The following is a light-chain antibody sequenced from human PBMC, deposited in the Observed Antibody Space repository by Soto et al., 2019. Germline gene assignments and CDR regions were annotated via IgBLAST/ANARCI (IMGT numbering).Light chain of an antibody. Sequence: QLVLTQSPSASASLGASVKLTCTLISGHISYDIAWHQKQPEKGPRYLMKVNRDGSHTTGDGIPDPFSGSSSGAERYLTISSLHSEDEAEYYCQTWGNGIQVVFGGGTKLTVL. CDR2: VNRDGSH. CDR1: SGHISYD. CDR3: QTWGNGIQVV. V-gene: IGLV4-69*01. J-gene: IGLJ2*01.